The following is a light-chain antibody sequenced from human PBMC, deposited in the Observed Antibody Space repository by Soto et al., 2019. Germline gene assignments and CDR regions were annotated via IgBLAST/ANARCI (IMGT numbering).Light chain of an antibody. Sequence: EIVLTQSPATLSLSPGERATLSCRASQIVSSYLAWYQQKPGQAPRLLIYDASNRATGVPARFSGSGSGTDFTLTISSLEPEDFAIYYCHQRSDWPLISFGQGTRLEIK. J-gene: IGKJ5*01. V-gene: IGKV3-11*01. CDR3: HQRSDWPLIS. CDR1: QIVSSY. CDR2: DAS.